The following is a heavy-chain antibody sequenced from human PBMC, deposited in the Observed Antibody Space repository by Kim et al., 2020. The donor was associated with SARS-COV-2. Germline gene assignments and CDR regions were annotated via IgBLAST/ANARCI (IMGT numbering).Heavy chain of an antibody. V-gene: IGHV4-61*01. CDR2: IYYSGST. CDR1: GGSVSSGSYY. Sequence: SETLSLTCTVSGGSVSSGSYYWSWIRQPPGKGLEWIGYIYYSGSTNYNPSLKSRVTISVDTSKNQFSLKLSSVTAADTAVYYCARDLPLFGVVIPGEDYYYYGMDVWGQGTTVTVSS. D-gene: IGHD3-3*01. CDR3: ARDLPLFGVVIPGEDYYYYGMDV. J-gene: IGHJ6*02.